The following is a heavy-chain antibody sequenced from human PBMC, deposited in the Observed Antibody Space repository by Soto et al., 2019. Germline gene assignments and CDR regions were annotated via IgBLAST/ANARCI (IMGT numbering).Heavy chain of an antibody. CDR3: AKDETYDYGGNLDS. D-gene: IGHD4-17*01. V-gene: IGHV3-23*01. CDR2: ISGSGGST. J-gene: IGHJ4*02. Sequence: GGSLRLSCAASGFTFSSYAMSWVRQAPGKGLEWVSAISGSGGSTYYADSVKGRFTISRDNSKNTLYLQMNSLRAEDTAVYYCAKDETYDYGGNLDSWGQGTLVTVSS. CDR1: GFTFSSYA.